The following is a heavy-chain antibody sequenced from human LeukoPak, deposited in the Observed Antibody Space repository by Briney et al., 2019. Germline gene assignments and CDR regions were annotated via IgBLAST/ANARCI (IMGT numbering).Heavy chain of an antibody. CDR1: GGSFSGYY. D-gene: IGHD3-10*01. CDR3: ARSDYYGSGSYPNSFDP. J-gene: IGHJ5*02. V-gene: IGHV4-34*01. Sequence: SETLSLTCAVYGGSFSGYYWSWIRQPPGKGLEWIGEINHSGSTNYNPSLKSRVTISVDTSKNQFSLKLSSVTAADTAVYYCARSDYYGSGSYPNSFDPWGQGTLVTVSS. CDR2: INHSGST.